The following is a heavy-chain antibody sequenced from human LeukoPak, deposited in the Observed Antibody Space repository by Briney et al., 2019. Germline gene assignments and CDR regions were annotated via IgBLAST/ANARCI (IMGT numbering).Heavy chain of an antibody. D-gene: IGHD4-11*01. CDR3: ARVEAGPGSPGYDYRFSWFDP. CDR1: GFTFSTYW. J-gene: IGHJ5*02. Sequence: GGSLRLSCAASGFTFSTYWMHWVRQAPGKGLEWVSRIKTDGSIKSSADAVKGRFTISRDNAKNTLYLQMNSLRAEDTAVYYCARVEAGPGSPGYDYRFSWFDPWGQGTLVTVSS. CDR2: IKTDGSIK. V-gene: IGHV3-74*01.